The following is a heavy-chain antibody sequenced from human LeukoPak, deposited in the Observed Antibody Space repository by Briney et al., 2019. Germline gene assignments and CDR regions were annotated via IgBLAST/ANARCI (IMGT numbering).Heavy chain of an antibody. J-gene: IGHJ4*02. CDR1: GFTFSSYA. CDR3: ANNLLYSSGIDY. V-gene: IGHV3-23*01. D-gene: IGHD6-19*01. Sequence: PGGSLRLSCAASGFTFSSYAMSWVRQAPGKGLEWVSVISGSGGSTYYADSVKGRFTISRDNSKNTLYLQMNSLRAEDTAVYYCANNLLYSSGIDYWGQGTLVTVSS. CDR2: ISGSGGST.